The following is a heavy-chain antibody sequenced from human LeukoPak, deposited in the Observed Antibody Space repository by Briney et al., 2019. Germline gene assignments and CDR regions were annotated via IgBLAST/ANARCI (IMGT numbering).Heavy chain of an antibody. J-gene: IGHJ4*02. CDR3: ARVYSGGLSGYARIDY. CDR1: GFTFSSYS. Sequence: GGSLRLSCAASGFTFSSYSMNWVRQAPGEGLEWVSYISSSSSTIYYADSVKGRFTISRDNAKNSLYLQMDSLRDEDTAVYYCARVYSGGLSGYARIDYWGQGTLVTVSS. CDR2: ISSSSSTI. D-gene: IGHD5-12*01. V-gene: IGHV3-48*02.